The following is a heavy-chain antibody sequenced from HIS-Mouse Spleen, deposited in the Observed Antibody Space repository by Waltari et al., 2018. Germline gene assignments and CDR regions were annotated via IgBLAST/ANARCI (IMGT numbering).Heavy chain of an antibody. CDR3: AKDLGWNYDRHYYYYGMDV. Sequence: QLQLQESGPGLVKPSETLSLTCTVSGGSISSSSYYWGWIRQPPGKGLEWIGSIYYCGSTTYNPSLKSRVTISVDTSKNQFSLKLSSVTAEDTAVYYCAKDLGWNYDRHYYYYGMDVWGQGTTVTVSS. V-gene: IGHV4-39*07. CDR1: GGSISSSSYY. J-gene: IGHJ6*02. D-gene: IGHD1-7*01. CDR2: IYYCGST.